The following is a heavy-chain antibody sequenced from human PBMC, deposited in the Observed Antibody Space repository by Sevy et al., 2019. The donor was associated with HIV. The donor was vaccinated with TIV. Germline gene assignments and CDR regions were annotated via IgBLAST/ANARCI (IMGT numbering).Heavy chain of an antibody. CDR3: ARVIGWELLYFDY. CDR1: GFTFSSYG. J-gene: IGHJ4*02. CDR2: IRYDGSNK. Sequence: VGSLRLSCAASGFTFSSYGMHWVRQAPGKALEWVAIIRYDGSNKYYADSVKGRFTISRDNSKNTLYLQMNSLRAEDTAVYYCARVIGWELLYFDYWGQGTLVTVSS. D-gene: IGHD1-26*01. V-gene: IGHV3-33*01.